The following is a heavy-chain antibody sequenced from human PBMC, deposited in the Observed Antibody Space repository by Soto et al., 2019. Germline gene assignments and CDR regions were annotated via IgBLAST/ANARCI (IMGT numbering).Heavy chain of an antibody. J-gene: IGHJ4*02. CDR3: TKFSLRWDLIHHFDY. Sequence: EVQLLESGGGLVQPGGSLRLSCAASGFTFSTYAMSWVRQAPGKGLEWVSAISASGDKTYYGDSVKGRFTISRDNSRNTLYLQVHSLRVEETAVYYCTKFSLRWDLIHHFDYWGQGSLVTVSS. CDR2: ISASGDKT. V-gene: IGHV3-23*02. D-gene: IGHD2-15*01. CDR1: GFTFSTYA.